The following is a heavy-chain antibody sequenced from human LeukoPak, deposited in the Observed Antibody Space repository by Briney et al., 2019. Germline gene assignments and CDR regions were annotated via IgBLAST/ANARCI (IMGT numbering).Heavy chain of an antibody. Sequence: GGSLRLSCAASGFTFSTYAFSWVRRAPGKGLEWVSFISPSGDRTSNADSVEGRFTISRDNPRNTLYLQMNSLRDEDTAVYYCAIMHGYYDGSGYWVQWGQGTLVTVSS. CDR2: ISPSGDRT. D-gene: IGHD3-22*01. J-gene: IGHJ4*02. CDR3: AIMHGYYDGSGYWVQ. CDR1: GFTFSTYA. V-gene: IGHV3-23*01.